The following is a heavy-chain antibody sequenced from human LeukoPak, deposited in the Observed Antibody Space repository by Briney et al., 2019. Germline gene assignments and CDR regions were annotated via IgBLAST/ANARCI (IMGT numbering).Heavy chain of an antibody. J-gene: IGHJ4*01. CDR2: INHSGST. V-gene: IGHV4-34*01. D-gene: IGHD6-19*01. CDR3: AGQLSSGWYYFDY. Sequence: PSETLSLTCAVYGGSFSGYYWSWIRQPPGKGLEWIGEINHSGSTNYNPSLKSRVTISVDTSKNQFSLKLSSVTAADTAVYYCAGQLSSGWYYFDYWGQGTLVTVSS. CDR1: GGSFSGYY.